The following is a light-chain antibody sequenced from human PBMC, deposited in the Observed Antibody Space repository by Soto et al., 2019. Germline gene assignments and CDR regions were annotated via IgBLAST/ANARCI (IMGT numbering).Light chain of an antibody. Sequence: EIVLTQSPGTLSLSPGERATLSCRASHSVSSSYLAWYQQKPGQAPRLLIYGASSRPTGIPDRFSGSGSGTDFTLTISRPEPADFEVYYCQQYGSSPPYTFGHGTKVDIK. V-gene: IGKV3-20*01. CDR1: HSVSSSY. CDR3: QQYGSSPPYT. J-gene: IGKJ3*01. CDR2: GAS.